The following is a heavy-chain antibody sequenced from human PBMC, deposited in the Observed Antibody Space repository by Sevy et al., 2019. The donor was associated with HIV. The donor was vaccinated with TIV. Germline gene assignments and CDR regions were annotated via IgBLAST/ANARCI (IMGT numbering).Heavy chain of an antibody. Sequence: ASVKVSCKASGYTFTSYGISWVRQAPGQGLEWMGWISAYNGNTNYAQKLQGRVTMTTDTSTSTAYMELRSLSSDDTAVYYCAGDLLRSTGYYYYGMDVWGQGTTVTVSS. CDR2: ISAYNGNT. V-gene: IGHV1-18*01. CDR1: GYTFTSYG. CDR3: AGDLLRSTGYYYYGMDV. J-gene: IGHJ6*02. D-gene: IGHD2-21*01.